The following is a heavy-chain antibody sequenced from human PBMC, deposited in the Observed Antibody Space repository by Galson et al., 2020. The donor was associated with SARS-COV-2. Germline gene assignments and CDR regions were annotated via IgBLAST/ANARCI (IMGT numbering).Heavy chain of an antibody. D-gene: IGHD1-26*01. Sequence: GESLKIPCAAPGFNFSTYPIHWVRPAPGKGLEWVAVISYDGNNKYYADSVKGRFTISGDNDKNTVNLEMNSLRVEDTAVYYCARGQSGNYLAYDYWGQGTLVTVSS. CDR3: ARGQSGNYLAYDY. V-gene: IGHV3-30*04. J-gene: IGHJ4*02. CDR2: ISYDGNNK. CDR1: GFNFSTYP.